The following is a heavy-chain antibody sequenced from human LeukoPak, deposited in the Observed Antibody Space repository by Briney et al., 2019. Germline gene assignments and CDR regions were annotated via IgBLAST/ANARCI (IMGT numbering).Heavy chain of an antibody. CDR3: ARTTYYFDY. V-gene: IGHV3-74*01. J-gene: IGHJ4*02. Sequence: GGSLRLSCAASGFTFSSYWMHWVRQAPGKGLVWVSRINGDGSTTNYADSVKGRFTISRDNAKNTLYLQMNSLRAEDTAVYYCARTTYYFDYWGQGTLVTVSS. CDR1: GFTFSSYW. D-gene: IGHD1-1*01. CDR2: INGDGSTT.